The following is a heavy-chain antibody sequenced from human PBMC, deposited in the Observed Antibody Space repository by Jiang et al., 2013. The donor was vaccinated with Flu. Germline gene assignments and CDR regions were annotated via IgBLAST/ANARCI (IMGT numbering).Heavy chain of an antibody. CDR3: ARDGAAMAEIDY. Sequence: GLVKPSQTLSLTCTVSGGSISSSDYYWSWIRQPPGKGLEWIGYIYYSGSTYYNSSLKSRVTISVDTSKNQFSLKLSSVTATDTAVYYCARDGAAMAEIDYWGQGTLVTVSS. CDR2: IYYSGST. D-gene: IGHD5-18*01. J-gene: IGHJ4*02. CDR1: GGSISSSDYY. V-gene: IGHV4-30-4*01.